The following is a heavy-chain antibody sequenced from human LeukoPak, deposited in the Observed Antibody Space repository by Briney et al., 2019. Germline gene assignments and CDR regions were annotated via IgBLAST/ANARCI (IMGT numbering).Heavy chain of an antibody. CDR1: GFTFSSYA. Sequence: GGSLRLSCAASGFTFSSYAMSWVRQAPGKGLEWVSYISSSSSTIYYADSVKGRFTISRDNAKNSLYLQMNSLRAEDTAVYYCARAELFIAVAGTDYWGQGTLVTVSS. J-gene: IGHJ4*02. V-gene: IGHV3-48*01. CDR2: ISSSSSTI. D-gene: IGHD6-19*01. CDR3: ARAELFIAVAGTDY.